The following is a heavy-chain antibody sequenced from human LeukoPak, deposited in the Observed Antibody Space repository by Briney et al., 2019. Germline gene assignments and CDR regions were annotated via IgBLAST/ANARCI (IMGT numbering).Heavy chain of an antibody. D-gene: IGHD3-16*01. CDR2: MNPNSGNT. J-gene: IGHJ6*03. CDR1: GYTFTGYY. Sequence: ASVKVSCKASGYTFTGYYMHWVRQATGQGLEWMGWMNPNSGNTGFAQKFQGRVTITRNTSISTAYMELISLRAEDTAVYFCARAPTWTGYYYYMDVWGKGTTVTVSS. CDR3: ARAPTWTGYYYYMDV. V-gene: IGHV1-8*03.